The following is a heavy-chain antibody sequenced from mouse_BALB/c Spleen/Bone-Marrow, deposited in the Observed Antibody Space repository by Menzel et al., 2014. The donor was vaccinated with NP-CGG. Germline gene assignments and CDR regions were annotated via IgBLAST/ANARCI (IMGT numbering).Heavy chain of an antibody. CDR2: IWAGGST. V-gene: IGHV2-9*02. CDR1: GFSLTSYG. CDR3: ARPTPRYFAMDY. D-gene: IGHD6-1*01. J-gene: IGHJ4*01. Sequence: VQLQESGPGLAAPSQSLSITCTVSGFSLTSYGVHWVRQPPGKGLEWLGVIWAGGSTNYNSALMSRLSISKDNSKSQVFLKMNSLQTDDTAMYYCARPTPRYFAMDYWGQGTSVTVSS.